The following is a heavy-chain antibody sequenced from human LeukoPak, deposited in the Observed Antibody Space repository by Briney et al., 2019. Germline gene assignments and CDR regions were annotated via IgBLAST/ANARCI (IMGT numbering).Heavy chain of an antibody. V-gene: IGHV4-34*01. CDR2: INHSGST. D-gene: IGHD6-6*01. J-gene: IGHJ5*02. CDR3: ARGLGSSPANWFDP. Sequence: SETLSLTCAVYGGSFSGYYWSWIRQPPGKGLEWIGEINHSGSTNYNPFLKSRVTISVDTSKNQFSLKLSSVTAADTAVYYCARGLGSSPANWFDPWGQGTLVTVSS. CDR1: GGSFSGYY.